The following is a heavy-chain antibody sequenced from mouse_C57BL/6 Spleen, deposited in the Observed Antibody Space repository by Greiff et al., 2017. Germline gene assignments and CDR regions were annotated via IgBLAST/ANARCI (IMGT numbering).Heavy chain of an antibody. CDR1: GFTFTDYY. J-gene: IGHJ4*01. CDR3: ARYMNDDYDGDAMDY. D-gene: IGHD2-4*01. CDR2: IRNKANGYTT. V-gene: IGHV7-3*01. Sequence: EVKLMASGGGLVQPGGSLSLSCAASGFTFTDYYMSWVRQPPGKALEWLGFIRNKANGYTTEYSASVKGRFTISRDNSQSILYLQMNALRAEDSATYYCARYMNDDYDGDAMDYWGQGTSVTVSS.